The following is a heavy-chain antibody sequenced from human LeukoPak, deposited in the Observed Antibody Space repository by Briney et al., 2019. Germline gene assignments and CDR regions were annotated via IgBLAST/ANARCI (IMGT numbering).Heavy chain of an antibody. V-gene: IGHV5-51*01. J-gene: IGHJ4*02. D-gene: IGHD3-16*02. CDR2: IYPGDSGT. CDR1: GYSFTSYW. Sequence: GESLKISCKGSGYSFTSYWIGWVRQMPGKGLEWMGIIYPGDSGTRYSPSFQGQVTISADKSISTAYLQWSSLKASDTAMYYCARHEGIGLWELSVDYWGQGTLVTVSS. CDR3: ARHEGIGLWELSVDY.